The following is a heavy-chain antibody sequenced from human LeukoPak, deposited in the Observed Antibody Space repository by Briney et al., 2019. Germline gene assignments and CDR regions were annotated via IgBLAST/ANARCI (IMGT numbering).Heavy chain of an antibody. CDR3: ARDVGYCSGGSCYSP. D-gene: IGHD2-15*01. J-gene: IGHJ5*02. Sequence: ASVKVSCQASGGTFSSYAISWVRQAPGQGLEWMGGIIPIFGTANYAQKFQGRVTITADESTSTAYMELSSLRSEDTAVYYCARDVGYCSGGSCYSPWGQGTLVTVSS. CDR1: GGTFSSYA. CDR2: IIPIFGTA. V-gene: IGHV1-69*13.